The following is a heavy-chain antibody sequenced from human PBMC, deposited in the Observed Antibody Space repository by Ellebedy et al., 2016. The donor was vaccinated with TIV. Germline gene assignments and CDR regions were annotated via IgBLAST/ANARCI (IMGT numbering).Heavy chain of an antibody. J-gene: IGHJ4*02. CDR1: GFTFGDYA. Sequence: GGSLRLXCTTSGFTFGDYAMNWVRQAPGKGLEWVGQIKSKTDGGATEYAAPVKGRFSISRDDSRSAVYLQMNTLKSEDTAVYYCTTGKYQLRWGQGTLVTVSS. CDR2: IKSKTDGGAT. CDR3: TTGKYQLR. D-gene: IGHD2-2*01. V-gene: IGHV3-15*01.